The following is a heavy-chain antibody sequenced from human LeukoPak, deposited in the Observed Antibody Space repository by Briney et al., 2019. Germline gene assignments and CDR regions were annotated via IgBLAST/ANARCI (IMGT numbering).Heavy chain of an antibody. V-gene: IGHV3-23*01. J-gene: IGHJ4*02. D-gene: IGHD5-18*01. CDR3: AKGTTGYSYGYPDY. CDR1: GFTFSSYA. Sequence: PGGSLRLSCAASGFTFSSYAMSWVRQTPGKGLEWVSTISGSGGNTYYADSVKGRFTISRDNSKNTLYLQMNSLRAEDTAVYYCAKGTTGYSYGYPDYWGQGTLVTVSS. CDR2: ISGSGGNT.